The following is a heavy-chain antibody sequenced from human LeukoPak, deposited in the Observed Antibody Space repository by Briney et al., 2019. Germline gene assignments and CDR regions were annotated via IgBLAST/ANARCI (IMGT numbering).Heavy chain of an antibody. D-gene: IGHD3-16*02. CDR3: ARAFKSLSAFDI. CDR1: GYTFTSYY. CDR2: INPSGGST. V-gene: IGHV1-46*01. J-gene: IGHJ3*02. Sequence: ASVKVSCKASGYTFTSYYMHWVRQAPGQGLEWMGIINPSGGSTSYAQKFPGRVTMTRDTSTSTVYMELSSLTSEDTAVYYCARAFKSLSAFDIWGQGTMVTVSS.